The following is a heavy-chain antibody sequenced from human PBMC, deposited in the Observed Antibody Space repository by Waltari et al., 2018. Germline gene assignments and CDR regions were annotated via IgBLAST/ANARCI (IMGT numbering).Heavy chain of an antibody. V-gene: IGHV3-30*01. D-gene: IGHD1-26*01. J-gene: IGHJ6*02. Sequence: QIQLVESGGGVVQPGGYLKLSCAASGFRFGSYAMNWVRQAPGMGLEWLSYIRYDGSYVVHADSVKGRFSMSRDNSKKEIFLQMDSLKSDDTAVYYCTREMGGSYAMDVWGRGTSVTVSS. CDR1: GFRFGSYA. CDR3: TREMGGSYAMDV. CDR2: IRYDGSYV.